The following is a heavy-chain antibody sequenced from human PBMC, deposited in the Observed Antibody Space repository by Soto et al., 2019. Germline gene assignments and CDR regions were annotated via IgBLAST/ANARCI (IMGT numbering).Heavy chain of an antibody. CDR3: ARELSTVTISRDYYGMDV. Sequence: ASVKVSCKASGYTFTSYGISWVRQAPRQGLEWMGWISAYNGNTNYAQKLQGRVTMTTDTSTSTAYMELRSLRSDDTAVYYCARELSTVTISRDYYGMDVWGQGTTVTVSS. J-gene: IGHJ6*02. CDR1: GYTFTSYG. CDR2: ISAYNGNT. V-gene: IGHV1-18*01. D-gene: IGHD4-17*01.